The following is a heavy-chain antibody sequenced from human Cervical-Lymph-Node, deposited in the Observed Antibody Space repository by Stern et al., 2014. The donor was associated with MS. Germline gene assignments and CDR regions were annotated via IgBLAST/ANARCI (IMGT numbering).Heavy chain of an antibody. V-gene: IGHV4-31*03. CDR2: IYFTGTT. CDR3: ARDWLDRDAYDFRRRAFDV. CDR1: GGSINRGGHY. Sequence: QVQLQESGPGLVKPSQTLSLTCSVSGGSINRGGHYWSWIRQRPGKGLEWIGSIYFTGTTYYNPSLESRVTISADTSKNQVSLRLDSVTAADTAVYYCARDWLDRDAYDFRRRAFDVWGQGTMVTVSS. D-gene: IGHD5-24*01. J-gene: IGHJ3*01.